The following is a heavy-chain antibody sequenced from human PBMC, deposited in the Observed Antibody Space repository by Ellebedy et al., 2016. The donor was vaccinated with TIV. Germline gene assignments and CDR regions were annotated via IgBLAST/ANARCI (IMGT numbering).Heavy chain of an antibody. D-gene: IGHD2/OR15-2a*01. J-gene: IGHJ4*02. Sequence: PGGSLRLSCSASGFTFTHYALHWVRQAPGKGLEWVGLIQSKTDGWTTDYAAPVKGRFNISRDESKNTLYLQMNSQKTEDTAVYNCTTNRLYFDYWGQGTLVTVSS. CDR3: TTNRLYFDY. CDR2: IQSKTDGWTT. V-gene: IGHV3-15*01. CDR1: GFTFTHYA.